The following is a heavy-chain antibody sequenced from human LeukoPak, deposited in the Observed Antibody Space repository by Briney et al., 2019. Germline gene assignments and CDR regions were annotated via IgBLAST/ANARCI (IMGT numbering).Heavy chain of an antibody. CDR1: GYTFTSYY. V-gene: IGHV1-46*01. Sequence: ASVKVSCKASGYTFTSYYMHWVRQAPGQGLEWMGIINPSGGSTSYAQKFQGRVTMTRDTSTSTVYMELSSLRSEDTAVYYCARESLGDYYDSSGYPLFDYWGQGTLVTVSS. D-gene: IGHD3-22*01. J-gene: IGHJ4*02. CDR3: ARESLGDYYDSSGYPLFDY. CDR2: INPSGGST.